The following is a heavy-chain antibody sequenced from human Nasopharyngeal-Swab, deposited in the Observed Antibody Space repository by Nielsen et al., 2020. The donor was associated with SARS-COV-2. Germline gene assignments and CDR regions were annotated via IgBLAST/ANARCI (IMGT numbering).Heavy chain of an antibody. CDR1: GFTSCSYA. CDR3: AKDFSLSAFMVADMGFDY. Sequence: GEALKISSASSGFTSCSYAMSSARQAPGKGVEWVSAISGSGGSTYYADSVKGRFIISRDNSKNTLYLQMNSLRAEDTAVYYCAKDFSLSAFMVADMGFDYWGQGTLVTVSS. V-gene: IGHV3-23*01. D-gene: IGHD2/OR15-2a*01. J-gene: IGHJ4*02. CDR2: ISGSGGST.